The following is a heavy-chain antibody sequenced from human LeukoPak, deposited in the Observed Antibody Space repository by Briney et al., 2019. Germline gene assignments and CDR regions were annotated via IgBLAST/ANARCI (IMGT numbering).Heavy chain of an antibody. J-gene: IGHJ4*02. CDR1: GYTFTGYY. Sequence: ASVTVSCKASGYTFTGYYMHWVRQAPGQGLEWMGWINPNSGGTNYAQKFQGRVTMTRDTSISTAYMELSRLRSDDTAVYYCARDYYDSSGSLDYWGQGTPVTVSS. D-gene: IGHD3-22*01. CDR2: INPNSGGT. CDR3: ARDYYDSSGSLDY. V-gene: IGHV1-2*02.